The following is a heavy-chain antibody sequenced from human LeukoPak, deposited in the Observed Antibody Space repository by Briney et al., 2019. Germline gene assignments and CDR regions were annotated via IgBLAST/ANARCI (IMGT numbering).Heavy chain of an antibody. Sequence: GGSLRLSCAASGFTFDDYAMHWVRQAPGKGLEWVSGISWNSGSIGYADSVKGRFTISRDNAKNSLYLQMNSLRAEDTAVYYCAPRVTMVRGVNVWGQGTLVTVSS. V-gene: IGHV3-9*01. CDR1: GFTFDDYA. CDR3: APRVTMVRGVNV. CDR2: ISWNSGSI. D-gene: IGHD3-10*01. J-gene: IGHJ4*02.